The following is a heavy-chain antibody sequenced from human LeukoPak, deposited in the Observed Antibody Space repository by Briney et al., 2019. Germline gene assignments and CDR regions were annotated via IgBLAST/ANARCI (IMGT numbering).Heavy chain of an antibody. CDR2: INHSGSP. D-gene: IGHD3-10*01. CDR3: ARGPDSGSYYAWFDP. V-gene: IGHV4-34*01. CDR1: GGSFNGYF. J-gene: IGHJ5*02. Sequence: SETLSLTCAVYGGSFNGYFWSWIRQPPEKGLEWIWEINHSGSPNYNPSLKSRVTISVDTSKNQVSLKLNSVTAADTAVYYCARGPDSGSYYAWFDPWGQGTLVTVSS.